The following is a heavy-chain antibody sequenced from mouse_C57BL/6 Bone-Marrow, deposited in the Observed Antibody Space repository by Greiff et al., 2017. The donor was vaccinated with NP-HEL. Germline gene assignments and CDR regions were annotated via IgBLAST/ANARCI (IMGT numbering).Heavy chain of an antibody. CDR3: ARGIYYGNWYFDV. Sequence: VKLMESDAELVKPGASVKISCKVSGYTFTDYTIHWMKQRPEQGLEWIGYIYPRDGSTKYNEKFKGKATLTADKSSSTAYMQLNSLTSEDSAVYFCARGIYYGNWYFDVWGTGTTVTVSS. J-gene: IGHJ1*03. CDR2: IYPRDGST. V-gene: IGHV1-78*01. CDR1: GYTFTDYT. D-gene: IGHD2-1*01.